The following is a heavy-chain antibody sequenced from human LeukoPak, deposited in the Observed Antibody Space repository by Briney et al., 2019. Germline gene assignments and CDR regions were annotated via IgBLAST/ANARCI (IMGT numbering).Heavy chain of an antibody. CDR2: INPNSGCT. D-gene: IGHD3-22*01. V-gene: IGHV1-2*06. J-gene: IGHJ5*02. CDR1: GYTFTGYY. Sequence: ASVKVSCKASGYTFTGYYMHWVRQAPGQGLEWMGRINPNSGCTNYAQKFQGRVIMTRDTSISTAYMDLSRLRSDDTAVYYCARAPFYYYYDSSGSGLFDPWGQGTLVTVSS. CDR3: ARAPFYYYYDSSGSGLFDP.